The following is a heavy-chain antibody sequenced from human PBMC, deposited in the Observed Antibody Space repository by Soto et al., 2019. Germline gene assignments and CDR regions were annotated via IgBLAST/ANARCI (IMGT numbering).Heavy chain of an antibody. D-gene: IGHD2-2*03. V-gene: IGHV4-59*01. J-gene: IGHJ3*02. CDR2: IYYSGST. CDR3: ASGYCSSTSCYAFDI. Sequence: SETLSLTCTVSGGSISSYYWSWIRQPPGKGLEWIGYIYYSGSTNYNPSLKSRVTISVDTSKNQFSLKLSSVTAADTAVYYCASGYCSSTSCYAFDIWGQGTMVTVSS. CDR1: GGSISSYY.